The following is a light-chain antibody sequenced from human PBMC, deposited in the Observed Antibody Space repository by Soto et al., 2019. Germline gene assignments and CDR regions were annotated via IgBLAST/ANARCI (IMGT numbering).Light chain of an antibody. Sequence: QAVVTQPPSASGTPGQRVTISCSGTSSNIGSNTVSWYQQVPGTAPRLLIYSNYQRPSGVPDRFSGSKSGTSASLAISGLQSEDEAAYYCAAWDDSLNGQVVFGGGTQLTVL. CDR3: AAWDDSLNGQVV. CDR2: SNY. CDR1: SSNIGSNT. V-gene: IGLV1-44*01. J-gene: IGLJ2*01.